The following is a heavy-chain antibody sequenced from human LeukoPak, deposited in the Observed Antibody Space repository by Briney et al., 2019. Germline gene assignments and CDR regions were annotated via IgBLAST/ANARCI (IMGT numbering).Heavy chain of an antibody. D-gene: IGHD3-10*01. CDR2: INTKSGGT. V-gene: IGHV1-2*06. CDR3: ARDQNYYSSGSDLTLCDC. Sequence: ASVKVSCKASGYTFTGYYMHWVRQAPGQGLECMGRINTKSGGTNYAQKFQGRVTRTRYTSISTAYKERSRLVSDDAAVYYCARDQNYYSSGSDLTLCDCWVQGTLVTVSS. J-gene: IGHJ4*02. CDR1: GYTFTGYY.